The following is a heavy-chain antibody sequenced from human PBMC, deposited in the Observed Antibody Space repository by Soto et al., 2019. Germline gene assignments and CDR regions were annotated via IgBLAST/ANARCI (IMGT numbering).Heavy chain of an antibody. D-gene: IGHD1-1*01. CDR1: GDSISSRHY. J-gene: IGHJ4*02. V-gene: IGHV4-59*11. Sequence: QVQLQESGPGLVKPSETLSLTCTVSGDSISSRHYWSWIRQPPGKGLEWIGYIYYSGSTNYHPSLKSRVTISVDTSKNQVSLKLTSVTAAHMAVYYCASATSTGNRVYWGQGTLVTVSS. CDR2: IYYSGST. CDR3: ASATSTGNRVY.